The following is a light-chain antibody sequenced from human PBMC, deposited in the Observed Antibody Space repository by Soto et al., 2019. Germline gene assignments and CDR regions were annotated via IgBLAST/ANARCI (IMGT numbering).Light chain of an antibody. CDR1: QTVSSRY. CDR2: GAS. J-gene: IGKJ1*01. V-gene: IGKV3-20*01. CDR3: HQYGSSTGT. Sequence: EIVLTQSPGTLSLSPGERASLSCRARQTVSSRYLTWYQQKPGQAPRLLIYGASRRATGIPDRFSGSGSGTDFTLTISRLEPEDFAVYFCHQYGSSTGTFGPGAKVEIK.